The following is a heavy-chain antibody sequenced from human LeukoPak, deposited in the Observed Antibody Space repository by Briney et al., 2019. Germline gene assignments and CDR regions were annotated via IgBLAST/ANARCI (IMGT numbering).Heavy chain of an antibody. V-gene: IGHV3-23*01. D-gene: IGHD6-13*01. CDR3: ARGWDYYYYGMDV. CDR1: GFTFSSYA. Sequence: GGSLRLSCAASGFTFSSYAMSWVRQAPGKGLEWVSAISGSGGSTYYADSVKGRFTISRDNSKNTLYLQMNSLRAEDTAVYYCARGWDYYYYGMDVWGQRTTVTVSS. J-gene: IGHJ6*02. CDR2: ISGSGGST.